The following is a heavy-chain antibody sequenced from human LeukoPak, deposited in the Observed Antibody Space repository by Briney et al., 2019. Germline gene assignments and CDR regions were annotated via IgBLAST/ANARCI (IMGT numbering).Heavy chain of an antibody. V-gene: IGHV3-43D*03. CDR1: GFTFDDYA. Sequence: QPGGSLRLSCAASGFTFDDYAMHWVRQAPGKGLEWVSLISWDGGSTYYADSVKGRFTISRDNSKNSLYLQMNSLRAEDTALYYCAKTGDGTYYYYMDVWGKGTTVTVSS. D-gene: IGHD1-1*01. CDR3: AKTGDGTYYYYMDV. J-gene: IGHJ6*03. CDR2: ISWDGGST.